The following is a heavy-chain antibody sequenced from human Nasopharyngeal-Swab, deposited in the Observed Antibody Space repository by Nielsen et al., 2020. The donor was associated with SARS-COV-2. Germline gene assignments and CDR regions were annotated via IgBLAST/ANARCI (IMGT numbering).Heavy chain of an antibody. J-gene: IGHJ4*02. D-gene: IGHD5-24*01. CDR3: ARVPSRDGYNWADY. Sequence: ASVKVSCKASGYTFTSYGINWVRQAPGQGLEWMGWISAYNGNTNYAQKFQGRVTMTTDTSTSTAYMELRSLRSDDTAVYYCARVPSRDGYNWADYWGQGTLVTVSS. V-gene: IGHV1-18*01. CDR2: ISAYNGNT. CDR1: GYTFTSYG.